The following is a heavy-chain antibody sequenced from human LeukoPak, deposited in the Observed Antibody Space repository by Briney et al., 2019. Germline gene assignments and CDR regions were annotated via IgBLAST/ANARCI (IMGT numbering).Heavy chain of an antibody. V-gene: IGHV1-69*02. Sequence: SVKVSCKASGGTFSTYSISWVRQAPGQGLEWMGRIIPILGITNYAQKFQGRVTITADKSTSTAYMELSSLTSEDTAIYYCALAPGISSSFDPWGQGTLVTISS. J-gene: IGHJ5*02. CDR1: GGTFSTYS. CDR3: ALAPGISSSFDP. D-gene: IGHD1-14*01. CDR2: IIPILGIT.